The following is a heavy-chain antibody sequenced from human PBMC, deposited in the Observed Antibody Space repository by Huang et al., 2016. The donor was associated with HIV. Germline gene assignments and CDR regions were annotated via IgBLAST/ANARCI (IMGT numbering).Heavy chain of an antibody. CDR1: VGSFNSLA. V-gene: IGHV1-69*10. D-gene: IGHD6-13*01. Sequence: VQLVQSGAEVKRPGTSVKISCKASVGSFNSLAFNWGRQAPGQGLKDIGGIVPLFSVTNYAEKFRGRLTISADKSTSTVFMELRGLASEDTAVFFCAREGQTWYGKPIAAFEIWGQGTTVIVSP. J-gene: IGHJ3*02. CDR2: IVPLFSVT. CDR3: AREGQTWYGKPIAAFEI.